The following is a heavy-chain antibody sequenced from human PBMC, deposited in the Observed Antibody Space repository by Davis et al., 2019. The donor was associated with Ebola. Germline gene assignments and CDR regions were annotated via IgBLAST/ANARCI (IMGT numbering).Heavy chain of an antibody. CDR2: ISYDGSNK. CDR3: AKGGRWDIVVVVAATLFDY. J-gene: IGHJ4*02. V-gene: IGHV3-30*18. Sequence: GESLKISCAASGFTFSSYGMHWVRQAPGKGLEWVAVISYDGSNKYYADSVKGRFTISRDNSKNTLYLQMNSLRAEDTAVYYCAKGGRWDIVVVVAATLFDYWGQGTLVTVSS. CDR1: GFTFSSYG. D-gene: IGHD2-15*01.